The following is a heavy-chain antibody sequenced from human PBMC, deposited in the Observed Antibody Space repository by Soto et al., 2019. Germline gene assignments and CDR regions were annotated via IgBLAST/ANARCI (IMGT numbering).Heavy chain of an antibody. Sequence: PGESLKISCKGSGYSFTNYWIGWVRQMPGKGLEWMGIIYPGDSNTRYSPSFQGQVTISADKSISTAYLQWSSLKASDTAMYYCARQGYCSSTACYPVDYWGQGPLATVSS. D-gene: IGHD2-2*01. CDR1: GYSFTNYW. CDR2: IYPGDSNT. J-gene: IGHJ4*02. V-gene: IGHV5-51*01. CDR3: ARQGYCSSTACYPVDY.